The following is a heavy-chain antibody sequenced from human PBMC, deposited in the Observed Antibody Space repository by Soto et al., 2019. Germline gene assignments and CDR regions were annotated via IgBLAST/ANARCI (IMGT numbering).Heavy chain of an antibody. CDR2: IGTAGDT. CDR1: GFTFSSYD. CDR3: ARASLAWSLDP. J-gene: IGHJ5*02. V-gene: IGHV3-13*04. Sequence: EVQLVESGGGLVQPGGSLRLSCAASGFTFSSYDMHWVRQATGKGLEWVSAIGTAGDTYYPGSVKGRFTISRENAKNSLYLQMNNLRAGDTAVYYCARASLAWSLDPWGQGTLVTVSS. D-gene: IGHD3-3*01.